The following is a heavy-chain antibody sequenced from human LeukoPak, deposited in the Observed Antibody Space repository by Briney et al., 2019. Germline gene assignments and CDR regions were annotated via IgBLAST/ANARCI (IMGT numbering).Heavy chain of an antibody. J-gene: IGHJ4*02. V-gene: IGHV1-2*02. CDR1: GYTFTRYF. D-gene: IGHD2-8*01. Sequence: ASVKVSCKASGYTFTRYFMHGVRQAPGQGLDWMGWINPNSGGTNYAQKFQGRVTMTRDTSISTAYMEMSRLRSDDSSVYYCARELGYCTNSVCSNGHYYFDYWGQGTLVTVSS. CDR2: INPNSGGT. CDR3: ARELGYCTNSVCSNGHYYFDY.